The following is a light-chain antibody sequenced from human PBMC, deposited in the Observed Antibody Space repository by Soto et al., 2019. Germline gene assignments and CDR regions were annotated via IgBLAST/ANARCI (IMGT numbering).Light chain of an antibody. Sequence: QSVLTQPASVSGSPGRSITISCTGTSRDVGGYNYVSWYQHYPDKAPKLIIYDVTSRPSGVSDRFSGSKSGNTASLTISGLQPEDEAHYYCCSYAGSSYYVFGSGTKVTVL. CDR3: CSYAGSSYYV. CDR2: DVT. CDR1: SRDVGGYNY. J-gene: IGLJ1*01. V-gene: IGLV2-14*01.